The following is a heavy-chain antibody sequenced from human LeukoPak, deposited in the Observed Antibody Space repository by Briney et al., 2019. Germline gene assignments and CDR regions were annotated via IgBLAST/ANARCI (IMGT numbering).Heavy chain of an antibody. CDR3: ARELGLGGYDYYYMDV. Sequence: PSETLSLTCTVSGGSISSGSYYWSWIRQPAGKGLEWIGRIYTSGSTNYNPSLKSRVTISVDTSKNQFSLKLSSVTAADTAVYYCARELGLGGYDYYYMDVWGKGTTVTVSS. J-gene: IGHJ6*03. CDR2: IYTSGST. D-gene: IGHD3-16*01. V-gene: IGHV4-61*02. CDR1: GGSISSGSYY.